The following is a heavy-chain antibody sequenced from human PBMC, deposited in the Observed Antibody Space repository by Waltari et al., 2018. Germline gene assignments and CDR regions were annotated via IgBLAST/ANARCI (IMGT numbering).Heavy chain of an antibody. J-gene: IGHJ5*02. Sequence: QVQLQESGPGLVKPSETLSLTCTVSGYSISSGYYWGWIRQPPGKGLEWIGSIYHSGSTYYNPSLKSRVTISVDTSKNQFSLKRSSVTAADTAVYYCARVSSYYDSSGYPPYNWFDPWGQGTLVTVSS. CDR1: GYSISSGYY. CDR3: ARVSSYYDSSGYPPYNWFDP. V-gene: IGHV4-38-2*02. CDR2: IYHSGST. D-gene: IGHD3-22*01.